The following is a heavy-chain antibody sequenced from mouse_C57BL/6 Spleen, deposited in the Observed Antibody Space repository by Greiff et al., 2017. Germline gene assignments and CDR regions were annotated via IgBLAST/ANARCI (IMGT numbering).Heavy chain of an antibody. CDR3: ASFTTVVADYAMDY. CDR2: IWTGGGT. Sequence: KESGPGLVAPSQSLSITCTVSGFSLTSYAISWVRQPPGKGLEWLGVIWTGGGTNYNSALKSRLSISKDNSKSQVFLKMNSLQTDDTARYYCASFTTVVADYAMDYWGQGTSVTVSS. CDR1: GFSLTSYA. V-gene: IGHV2-9-1*01. D-gene: IGHD1-1*01. J-gene: IGHJ4*01.